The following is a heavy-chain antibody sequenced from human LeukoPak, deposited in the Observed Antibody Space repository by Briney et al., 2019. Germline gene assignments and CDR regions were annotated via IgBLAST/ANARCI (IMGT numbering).Heavy chain of an antibody. V-gene: IGHV4-34*01. CDR3: ARGFANSDYFDY. D-gene: IGHD1/OR15-1a*01. J-gene: IGHJ4*02. Sequence: PSETLSLTCAVYGGSFSAYYWSWIRQPPGNGLEWIGEINHSGSTNYNPSLKSRVTLSVDPSKNHFSLRLSSVTAADTAVYYCARGFANSDYFDYWGQGTLVTVSS. CDR1: GGSFSAYY. CDR2: INHSGST.